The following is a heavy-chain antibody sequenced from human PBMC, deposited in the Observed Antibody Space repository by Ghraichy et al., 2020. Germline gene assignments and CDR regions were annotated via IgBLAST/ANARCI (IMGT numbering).Heavy chain of an antibody. CDR1: GGTFSSYA. CDR2: IIPLFGTA. CDR3: AGDGGVAARPSLRSFEY. D-gene: IGHD6-6*01. Sequence: SVKVSCKASGGTFSSYAISWVRQAPGQGLEWMGGIIPLFGTANYAQKFQGRVTITADESTSTAYMELGRLRSEDTAVYYCAGDGGVAARPSLRSFEYWGQGTLVTVSS. V-gene: IGHV1-69*13. J-gene: IGHJ4*02.